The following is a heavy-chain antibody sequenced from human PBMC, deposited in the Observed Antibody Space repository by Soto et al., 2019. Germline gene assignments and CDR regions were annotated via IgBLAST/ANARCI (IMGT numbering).Heavy chain of an antibody. J-gene: IGHJ6*03. Sequence: GASVKVSCKASGYTFTSYAMHWVRQAPGQRLEWMGWINAGNGNTKYSQKFQGRVTITRDTSASTAYMELSSLRSEDTAVYYCARGARGVIPYYYYYMDVWGKGTTVTVSS. V-gene: IGHV1-3*01. CDR1: GYTFTSYA. CDR3: ARGARGVIPYYYYYMDV. CDR2: INAGNGNT. D-gene: IGHD3-10*01.